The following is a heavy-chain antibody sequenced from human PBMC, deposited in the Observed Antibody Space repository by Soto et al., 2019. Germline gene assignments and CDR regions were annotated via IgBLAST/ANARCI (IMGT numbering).Heavy chain of an antibody. V-gene: IGHV3-66*01. CDR2: IQSGGPT. Sequence: EVQLVESGGGLVQPGGSLRLSCEASGFTVSSKYMSWVRQAPRKGLEWVSLIQSGGPTYYADSVKVRFTISRDTSEHTVHLQIDSLRAEDTAGYYCARDDVLCDGGRCYGGPVYVWGEGTPVTV. J-gene: IGHJ6*02. D-gene: IGHD2-15*01. CDR3: ARDDVLCDGGRCYGGPVYV. CDR1: GFTVSSKY.